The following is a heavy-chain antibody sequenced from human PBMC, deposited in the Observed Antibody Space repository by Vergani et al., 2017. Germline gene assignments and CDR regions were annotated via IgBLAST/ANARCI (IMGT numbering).Heavy chain of an antibody. V-gene: IGHV3-9*01. CDR3: TKGSVYYHDSAGHGYDPYTGFDL. D-gene: IGHD5-12*01. J-gene: IGHJ3*01. CDR2: ISWNSGAV. CDR1: GAAIKDFY. Sequence: VQLQESGPGLVKPSQTLSLTCTVSGAAIKDFYWSWFRQPPGKGLEWVSGISWNSGAVDYADSVRGRFTISRDNAKNSLFLEMNSLRFEDTAVYFCTKGSVYYHDSAGHGYDPYTGFDLWGQGTLVTVSS.